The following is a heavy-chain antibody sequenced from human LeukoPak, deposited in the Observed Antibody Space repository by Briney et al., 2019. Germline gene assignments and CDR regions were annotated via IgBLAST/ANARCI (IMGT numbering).Heavy chain of an antibody. CDR2: INHSGST. CDR1: GGSFSGYY. Sequence: SETLSLTCAVYGGSFSGYYWSWIRQPPGKGLEWIGEINHSGSTNHNPSLKSRVTISVDTSKNQFSLKLSSVTAADTAVYYCARLILWFGELLPDWGQGTLVTVSS. J-gene: IGHJ4*02. D-gene: IGHD3-10*01. CDR3: ARLILWFGELLPD. V-gene: IGHV4-34*01.